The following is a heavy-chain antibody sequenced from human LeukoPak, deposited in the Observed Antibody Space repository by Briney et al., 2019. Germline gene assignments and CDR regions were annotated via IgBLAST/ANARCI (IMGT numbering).Heavy chain of an antibody. J-gene: IGHJ4*02. V-gene: IGHV1-18*01. CDR1: GYTFTSYG. CDR2: ISAYNGNT. Sequence: ASVKVSCKASGYTFTSYGISWVRQAPGQGLEWMGWISAYNGNTNHAQKLQGRVTMTTDTSTSTAYMELRSLRSDDTAVYYCASGDDYGDYFPSFDYWGQGTLVTVSS. D-gene: IGHD4-17*01. CDR3: ASGDDYGDYFPSFDY.